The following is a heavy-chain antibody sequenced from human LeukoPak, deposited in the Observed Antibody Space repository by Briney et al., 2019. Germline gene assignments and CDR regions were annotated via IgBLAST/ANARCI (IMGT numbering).Heavy chain of an antibody. V-gene: IGHV3-49*04. J-gene: IGHJ4*02. D-gene: IGHD3-22*01. CDR1: GFTFSNAW. CDR3: TRDGPDYYDSSGYYFDY. CDR2: IRSKAYGGTT. Sequence: GGSLRLSCAASGFTFSNAWMSWVRQAPGKGLEWVGFIRSKAYGGTTEYAASVKGRFTISRDDSKSIAYLQMNSLKTEDTAVYYCTRDGPDYYDSSGYYFDYWGQGTLVTVSS.